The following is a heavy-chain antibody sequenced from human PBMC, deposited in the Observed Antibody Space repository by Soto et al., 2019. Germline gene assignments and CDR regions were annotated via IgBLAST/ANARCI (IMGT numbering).Heavy chain of an antibody. J-gene: IGHJ4*02. CDR2: ITWNSGII. CDR1: GFTFDDYA. CDR3: AKAPFFGSGSSYFEY. D-gene: IGHD3-10*01. V-gene: IGHV3-9*01. Sequence: PGGSLRLSCAPSGFTFDDYAMHWVRQAPGKGLEWVSGITWNSGIIGYADYVKGRFTISRDNAKSSLYLQMNNLRAEDTALYYCAKAPFFGSGSSYFEYWGQGIPVTVSS.